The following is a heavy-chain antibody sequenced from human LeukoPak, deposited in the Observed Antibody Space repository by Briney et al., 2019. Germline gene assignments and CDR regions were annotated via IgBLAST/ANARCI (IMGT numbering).Heavy chain of an antibody. Sequence: ASVKVSCKASGYTFTSYYMHWLRQAPGQGLEWMGIINPSGGSTSYAQKFRGRVTMTRDTSTSTVYMELSSLRSEDTAVYYCARSPPIPPTFLDSSGPRGAFDYWGQGTLVTVSS. CDR2: INPSGGST. V-gene: IGHV1-46*01. J-gene: IGHJ4*02. D-gene: IGHD3-22*01. CDR3: ARSPPIPPTFLDSSGPRGAFDY. CDR1: GYTFTSYY.